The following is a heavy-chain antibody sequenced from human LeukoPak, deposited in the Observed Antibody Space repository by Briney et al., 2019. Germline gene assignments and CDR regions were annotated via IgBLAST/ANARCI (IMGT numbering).Heavy chain of an antibody. CDR1: GYTFTSYY. V-gene: IGHV1-46*01. Sequence: GASVKVSCKAPGYTFTSYYMHWVRQAPGQGLEGMGIINPSGGSTSYAQKFQGRVTMTRDMSTSTVYMELSSLRSEDTAVYYCAFAWGAIAPAGGYYYMDVWGKGTTVTVSS. J-gene: IGHJ6*03. CDR3: AFAWGAIAPAGGYYYMDV. CDR2: INPSGGST. D-gene: IGHD6-13*01.